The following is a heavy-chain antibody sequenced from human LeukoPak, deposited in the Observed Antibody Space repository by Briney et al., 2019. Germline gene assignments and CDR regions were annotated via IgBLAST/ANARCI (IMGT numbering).Heavy chain of an antibody. J-gene: IGHJ6*02. CDR1: GGSVSSGDHN. CDR2: IYYSGST. CDR3: ARGGDYYGLDV. Sequence: ASQTLSLTCTLSGGSVSSGDHNWSWIRQHPGKGLEWIGYIYYSGSTYYNPSLKSRVSVSLDTSKNQFSLKLTSVTHADTDVYSCARGGDYYGLDVWGQGTTVTVSS. V-gene: IGHV4-31*03.